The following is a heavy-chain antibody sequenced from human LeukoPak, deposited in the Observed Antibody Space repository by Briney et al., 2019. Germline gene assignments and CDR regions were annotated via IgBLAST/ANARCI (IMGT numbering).Heavy chain of an antibody. CDR1: GFTFSGSA. J-gene: IGHJ4*02. Sequence: GGSLKLSCAASGFTFSGSAMHWVRQASGKGLEWVGRIRSKANSYATAYAASVNGRFTISRDDSKSTAYLQMNSLKTVDTAVYYCTRESSDHSNYVYWGQGTLVTVSS. D-gene: IGHD4-11*01. CDR3: TRESSDHSNYVY. V-gene: IGHV3-73*01. CDR2: IRSKANSYAT.